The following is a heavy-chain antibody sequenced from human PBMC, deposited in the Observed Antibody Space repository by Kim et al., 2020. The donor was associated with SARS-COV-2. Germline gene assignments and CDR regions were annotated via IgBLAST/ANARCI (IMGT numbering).Heavy chain of an antibody. D-gene: IGHD3-10*01. CDR3: ARKDYGSGTDDAFDV. V-gene: IGHV3-11*06. Sequence: SVKGRFSISRDNVQNLLYLQMNSLRAEDTAVYYCARKDYGSGTDDAFDVWGQGTLVSVSS. J-gene: IGHJ3*01.